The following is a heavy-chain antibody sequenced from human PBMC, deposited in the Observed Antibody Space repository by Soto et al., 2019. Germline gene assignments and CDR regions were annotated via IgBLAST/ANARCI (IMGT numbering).Heavy chain of an antibody. D-gene: IGHD3-22*01. Sequence: SETLSLTCTVSGVSISSGDYYWSWIRQPPGKGLEWIGYIYYSGSTYYNPSLKSRVTISVDTSKNQFSLKLSSVTAADTAVYYCARGRVEVVVFDYWGQGTLVTVSS. CDR1: GVSISSGDYY. CDR3: ARGRVEVVVFDY. J-gene: IGHJ4*02. V-gene: IGHV4-30-4*01. CDR2: IYYSGST.